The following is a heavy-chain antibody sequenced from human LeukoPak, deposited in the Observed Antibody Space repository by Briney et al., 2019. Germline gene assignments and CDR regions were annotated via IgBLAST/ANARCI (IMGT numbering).Heavy chain of an antibody. J-gene: IGHJ5*01. D-gene: IGHD3-3*02. Sequence: PSGTLSLTCTVSGASISSDSNYWAWVRQPPGKGLQWIGSIYHTGSTFYNPSLMSRVSISIDSSKNQFSLKLSSVTVADTALYYCARDISISWFYSWGQGTLVSVSS. V-gene: IGHV4-39*07. CDR3: ARDISISWFYS. CDR1: GASISSDSNY. CDR2: IYHTGST.